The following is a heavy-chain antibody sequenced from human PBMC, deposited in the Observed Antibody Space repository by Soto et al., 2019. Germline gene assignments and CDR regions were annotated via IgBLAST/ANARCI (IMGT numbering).Heavy chain of an antibody. J-gene: IGHJ4*02. CDR3: ARDLGSGYDPGDY. V-gene: IGHV1-69*14. D-gene: IGHD5-12*01. CDR2: IIPIFGTT. Sequence: QVQLVQSGAEVKRPGSSVKVSCKTSGDIFSGYSISWVRQAPGQGLEWMGGIIPIFGTTDYAQRFHGRVTITADKSTTTVYMDLYSLKSEDPAVYYGARDLGSGYDPGDYWGQGTLVTVSS. CDR1: GDIFSGYS.